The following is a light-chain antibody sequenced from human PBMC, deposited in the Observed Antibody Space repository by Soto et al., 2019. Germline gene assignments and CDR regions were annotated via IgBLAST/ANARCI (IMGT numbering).Light chain of an antibody. Sequence: VQMTQSPSGRSGSVWGSVIIACRAGQNIRNWLGWYQQKPGKAPNPLIYDASSLKSGVPARFSGSGSGTEFTLTISSLQPDDFATYYCQQYETFSPWTFGQGTKVDIK. CDR1: QNIRNW. CDR2: DAS. CDR3: QQYETFSPWT. J-gene: IGKJ1*01. V-gene: IGKV1-5*01.